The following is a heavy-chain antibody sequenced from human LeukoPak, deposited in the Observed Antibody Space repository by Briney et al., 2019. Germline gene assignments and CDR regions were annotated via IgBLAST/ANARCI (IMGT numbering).Heavy chain of an antibody. D-gene: IGHD3-22*01. CDR3: AKASHYYDSSGYLDY. CDR2: ISGSGGST. Sequence: PGGSLRLSCAASGFTFSSYAMSWVRQAPGKGLEWVSAISGSGGSTYYADSVEGRFTISRDNSKNTLYLQMNSLRAEDTAVYYCAKASHYYDSSGYLDYWGQGTLVTVSS. CDR1: GFTFSSYA. J-gene: IGHJ4*02. V-gene: IGHV3-23*01.